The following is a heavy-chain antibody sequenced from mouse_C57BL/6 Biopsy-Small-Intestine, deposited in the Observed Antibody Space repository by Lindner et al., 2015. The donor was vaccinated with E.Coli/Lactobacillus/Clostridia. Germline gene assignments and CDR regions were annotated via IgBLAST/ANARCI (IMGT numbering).Heavy chain of an antibody. CDR3: ARRGYDYDVAMDY. Sequence: VQLQESGPELVKPGASVKISCKAFGYAFSSSWMNWVKQRPQKGLEWIGRIYPGDGDTNYNGKFKGKATLTADKSSSTAYMQLSGLTSEDSAVYFCARRGYDYDVAMDYWGQGTSVTVSS. V-gene: IGHV1-82*01. CDR1: GYAFSSSW. D-gene: IGHD2-4*01. J-gene: IGHJ4*01. CDR2: IYPGDGDT.